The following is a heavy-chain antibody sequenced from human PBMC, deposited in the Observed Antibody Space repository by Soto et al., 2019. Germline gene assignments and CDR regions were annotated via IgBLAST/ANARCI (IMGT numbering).Heavy chain of an antibody. D-gene: IGHD1-26*01. CDR2: ISYDGSNK. CDR1: GFTFSSYG. Sequence: GGSLRLSCAASGFTFSSYGMHWVRQAPGKGLEWVAVISYDGSNKYYADSVKGRFTISRDNSKNTLYLQMNSLRAEDTAVYYCANKSGGNWGQGTLVTVSS. J-gene: IGHJ4*02. V-gene: IGHV3-30*18. CDR3: ANKSGGN.